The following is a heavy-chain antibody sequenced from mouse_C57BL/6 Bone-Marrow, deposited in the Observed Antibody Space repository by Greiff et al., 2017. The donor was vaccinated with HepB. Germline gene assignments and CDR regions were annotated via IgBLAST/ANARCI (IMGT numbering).Heavy chain of an antibody. Sequence: VQLQQPGAELVKPGASVKLSCKASGYTFTSYWMHWVKQRPGQGLEWTGMIRPNSGSTNYNEKFKSKATLTVDKSSSTAYRQLSSLTSEDSAVYYCARNPAYYSNYVGAMDYWGQGTSVTVSS. V-gene: IGHV1-64*01. D-gene: IGHD2-5*01. CDR2: IRPNSGST. CDR3: ARNPAYYSNYVGAMDY. CDR1: GYTFTSYW. J-gene: IGHJ4*01.